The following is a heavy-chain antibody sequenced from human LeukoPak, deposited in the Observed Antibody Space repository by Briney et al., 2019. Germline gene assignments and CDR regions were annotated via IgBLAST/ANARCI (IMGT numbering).Heavy chain of an antibody. CDR1: GFTFSSYA. CDR3: AKGFYDSGGYVLDY. J-gene: IGHJ4*02. V-gene: IGHV3-23*01. D-gene: IGHD3-22*01. Sequence: HSGGSLRLSCAASGFTFSSYAMSWVRQAPGKGLEWVSAISGSGGSTYYADSVKGRFTISRDNSKNTLYLQMNSLRAEDTAVYYCAKGFYDSGGYVLDYWGQGTLVTVSS. CDR2: ISGSGGST.